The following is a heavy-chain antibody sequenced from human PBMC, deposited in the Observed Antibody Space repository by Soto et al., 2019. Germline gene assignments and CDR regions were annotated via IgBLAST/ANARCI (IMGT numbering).Heavy chain of an antibody. CDR2: IYYSGST. Sequence: SETLSHTWTVSGGSISGGGYYWIWIRQPPGKVLDWIGYIYYSGSTNYNPSLKSRVTISVDTSKNQFSLKLSSVTAADTAVYYCARALPSNCSGGSCYSGVLDFDYWGQRTLVTVSS. CDR3: ARALPSNCSGGSCYSGVLDFDY. J-gene: IGHJ4*02. V-gene: IGHV4-61*08. CDR1: GGSISGGGYY. D-gene: IGHD2-15*01.